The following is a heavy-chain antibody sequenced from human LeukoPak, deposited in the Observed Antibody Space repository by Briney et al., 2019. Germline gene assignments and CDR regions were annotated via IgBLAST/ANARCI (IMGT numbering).Heavy chain of an antibody. Sequence: GRSLRLSCAASGFAFDDSAMHWVRQAPGKGLEWVSVIYSGGSTYYADSVKGRFTISRDNSKNTLYLQMNSLRAEDTAVYYCARGWYGEGNDYWGQGTLVTVSS. CDR3: ARGWYGEGNDY. J-gene: IGHJ4*02. CDR1: GFAFDDSA. D-gene: IGHD3-10*01. CDR2: IYSGGST. V-gene: IGHV3-66*01.